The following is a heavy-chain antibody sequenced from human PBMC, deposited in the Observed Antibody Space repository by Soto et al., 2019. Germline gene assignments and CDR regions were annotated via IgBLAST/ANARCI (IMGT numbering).Heavy chain of an antibody. Sequence: SVKVSCKASGGTFSSYTISWVRQAPGQGLEWMGRIIPILGIANYAQKFQGRVTITADKSTNTAYMELSSPRSEDTAVYYCATMPKILTGYFPTLYFDYWGQGPLVTVAS. D-gene: IGHD3-9*01. CDR2: IIPILGIA. CDR1: GGTFSSYT. J-gene: IGHJ4*02. CDR3: ATMPKILTGYFPTLYFDY. V-gene: IGHV1-69*02.